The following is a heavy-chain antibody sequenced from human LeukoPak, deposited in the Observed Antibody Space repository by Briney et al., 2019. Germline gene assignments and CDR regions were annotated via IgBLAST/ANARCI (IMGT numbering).Heavy chain of an antibody. J-gene: IGHJ3*02. CDR2: IKSKTDGGTT. CDR1: GFTFSNAW. CDR3: STPIAAAGTRAFDI. D-gene: IGHD6-13*01. Sequence: GGSLRLSCAASGFTFSNAWMTWVRQAPGKGLEWVGRIKSKTDGGTTDYAAPVKVRFIISRDDSTNTLYLQMSSLKTEDTAVYYCSTPIAAAGTRAFDIWGRGTMVTVSS. V-gene: IGHV3-15*01.